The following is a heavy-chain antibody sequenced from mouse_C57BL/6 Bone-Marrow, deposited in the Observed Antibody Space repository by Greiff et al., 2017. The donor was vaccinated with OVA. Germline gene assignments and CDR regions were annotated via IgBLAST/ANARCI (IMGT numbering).Heavy chain of an antibody. Sequence: VQLKESGGGLVKPGGSLKLSCAASGFTFSDYGMHWVRQAPEKGLEWVAYISSGSSTIYYADTVKGRFTISRDNAKNTLFLQMTSLRSEDTAMYYCARAGPYAMDYWGQGTSVTVSS. CDR2: ISSGSSTI. J-gene: IGHJ4*01. CDR1: GFTFSDYG. V-gene: IGHV5-17*01. CDR3: ARAGPYAMDY.